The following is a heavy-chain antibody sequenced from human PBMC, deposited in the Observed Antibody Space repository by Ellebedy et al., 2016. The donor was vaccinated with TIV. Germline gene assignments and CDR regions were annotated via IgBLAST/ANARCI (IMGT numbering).Heavy chain of an antibody. CDR3: TTPYYYGSGSYFL. D-gene: IGHD3-10*01. J-gene: IGHJ4*02. CDR2: ISNSGGTI. V-gene: IGHV3-11*01. CDR1: GFTFRDYY. Sequence: GESLKISCAASGFTFRDYYMTWMRQPPGKGLEWVCDISNSGGTIFYADSVKGRFTVSRDNAENSVHLQMNSLRAEDTAVYYCTTPYYYGSGSYFLWGQGTLVTVYS.